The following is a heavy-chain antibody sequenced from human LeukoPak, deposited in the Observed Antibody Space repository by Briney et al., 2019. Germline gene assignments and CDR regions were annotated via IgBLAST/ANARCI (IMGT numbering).Heavy chain of an antibody. J-gene: IGHJ4*02. CDR1: GFTLSSYS. CDR2: ISSSSSYI. V-gene: IGHV3-21*01. Sequence: GGSLRLSCAASGFTLSSYSMNWVRQAPGKGLEWVSSISSSSSYIYYADSVKGRFTTSRDNAKNSLYLQMNSLRAEDTAVYYCARASGSYYYFDYWGQGTLVTVSS. CDR3: ARASGSYYYFDY. D-gene: IGHD1-26*01.